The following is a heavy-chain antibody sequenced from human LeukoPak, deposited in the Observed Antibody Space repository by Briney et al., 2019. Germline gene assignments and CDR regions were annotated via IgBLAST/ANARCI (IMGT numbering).Heavy chain of an antibody. V-gene: IGHV3-66*01. D-gene: IGHD3-10*01. CDR3: ATDGGLWFGPVQTDAFDI. CDR2: IYSGGST. J-gene: IGHJ3*02. Sequence: PGGSLRLSCAASGFTVSSNYMRWVRQAPGKGLEWVSVIYSGGSTYYADPVKGRFTISRRNSKKTLYLQMNSLRAEDTAVYYCATDGGLWFGPVQTDAFDIWGQGTMVTVSS. CDR1: GFTVSSNY.